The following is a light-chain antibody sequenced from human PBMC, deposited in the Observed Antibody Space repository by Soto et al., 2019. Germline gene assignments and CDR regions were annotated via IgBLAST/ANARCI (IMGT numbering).Light chain of an antibody. CDR2: GAS. CDR1: QSVDIN. V-gene: IGKV3-15*01. Sequence: EIVLTQSPATLSVSPVDRVTLSCRAGQSVDINLAWYQQKAGQAPRLLVYGASTKATDMPGRFSGRGSGTEFTLTINNLQSEDFAVYYCQQYRNWPRTFGQGTKVDIK. CDR3: QQYRNWPRT. J-gene: IGKJ1*01.